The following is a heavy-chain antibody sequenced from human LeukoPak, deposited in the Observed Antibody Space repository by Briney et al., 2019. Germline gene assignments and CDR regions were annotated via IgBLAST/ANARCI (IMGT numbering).Heavy chain of an antibody. CDR1: GFTLSSYS. V-gene: IGHV3-21*01. D-gene: IGHD2-21*02. Sequence: GGSLRLSCAASGFTLSSYSMNWVRQAPGKGLEWVSSISSSSSYIYYADSVKGRFTISRDNAKNSLYLQMNSLRAEDTAVYYCAREAVVTPYYMDVCGKGTTVTVSS. CDR2: ISSSSSYI. CDR3: AREAVVTPYYMDV. J-gene: IGHJ6*03.